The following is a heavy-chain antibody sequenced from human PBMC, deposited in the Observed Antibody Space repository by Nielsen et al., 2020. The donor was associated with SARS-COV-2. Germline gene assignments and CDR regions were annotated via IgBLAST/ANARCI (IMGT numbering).Heavy chain of an antibody. V-gene: IGHV3-48*02. CDR2: ISSSGSDI. CDR3: VRDREWAFDL. J-gene: IGHJ4*02. CDR1: GHFSWYS. Sequence: GGSLRLSCEVAGHFSWYSFNWVRQAPGQGQEWISYISSSGSDISYARSVKGRFTIFRDNAGNSLFLHMDSLRDEDTAVYYCVRDREWAFDLWGQGTLVTVSS. D-gene: IGHD3-3*01.